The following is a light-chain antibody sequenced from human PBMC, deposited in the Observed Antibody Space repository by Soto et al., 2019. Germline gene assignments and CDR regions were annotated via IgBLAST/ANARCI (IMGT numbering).Light chain of an antibody. J-gene: IGLJ2*01. CDR3: SSYTSSSTVV. CDR1: SSDVGGYNY. CDR2: EVS. Sequence: QSVLTQPPSASGTAGQVVTISCTGTSSDVGGYNYVSWYQQHPGKAPKLMIYEVSNRPSGVSNRFSGSKSGNTASLTISGLQAEDEADYYCSSYTSSSTVVFGGGTQLTVL. V-gene: IGLV2-14*01.